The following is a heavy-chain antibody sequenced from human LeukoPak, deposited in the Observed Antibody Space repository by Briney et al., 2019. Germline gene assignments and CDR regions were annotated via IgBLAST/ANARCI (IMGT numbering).Heavy chain of an antibody. J-gene: IGHJ5*02. CDR2: IDPGSGVI. CDR3: ARWRRGRYNWFDP. Sequence: GGSLRLSCVASGFDFSDYYMSWLRQAPGKGLEWVSSIDPGSGVIYYGDSVKGRFTISRDNAKTSLDLQMNSLRVEDTAVYYCARWRRGRYNWFDPWGQGTLVTVSS. CDR1: GFDFSDYY. V-gene: IGHV3-11*01. D-gene: IGHD1-26*01.